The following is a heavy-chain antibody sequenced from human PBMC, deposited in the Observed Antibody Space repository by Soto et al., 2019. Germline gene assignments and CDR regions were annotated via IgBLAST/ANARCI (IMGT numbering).Heavy chain of an antibody. V-gene: IGHV3-30*18. D-gene: IGHD4-17*01. CDR3: AKMDYGGNSVLG. CDR2: ISYDGSNK. CDR1: GFTFSSYG. Sequence: QVQLVESGGGVVQPGRSLRLSCAASGFTFSSYGMHWVRQAPGKGLEWVAVISYDGSNKYYADSVKGRFTISRDNSKNTLYLQMNSRRAEDTAVYYCAKMDYGGNSVLGWGQGTLVTVSS. J-gene: IGHJ4*02.